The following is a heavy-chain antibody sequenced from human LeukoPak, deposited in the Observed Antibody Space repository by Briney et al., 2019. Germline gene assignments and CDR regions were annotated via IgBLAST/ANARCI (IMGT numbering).Heavy chain of an antibody. CDR3: ARDRLIRDY. CDR2: IKQDGSEK. D-gene: IGHD2-8*01. J-gene: IGHJ4*02. Sequence: GGSLRLSCAASGFTFSSYWMSWVRQAPGKGREGVANIKQDGSEKYYVDSVQGRLTISRDNAKNSLYLQMNSLRAEDTAVYYCARDRLIRDYWGQGTLVTVSS. CDR1: GFTFSSYW. V-gene: IGHV3-7*03.